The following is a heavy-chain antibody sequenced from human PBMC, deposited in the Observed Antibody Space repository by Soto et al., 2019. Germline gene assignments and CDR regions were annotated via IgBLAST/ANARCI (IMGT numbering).Heavy chain of an antibody. CDR3: ARLGTYYDILTGLDY. D-gene: IGHD3-9*01. CDR1: GYTFTSYY. CDR2: INPSGGST. V-gene: IGHV1-46*01. Sequence: ASVKVSCKACGYTFTSYYMHWVRQAPGQGLEWMGIINPSGGSTSYAQKFQGRVTMTRDTSTSTVYMELSSLRSEDTAVYYCARLGTYYDILTGLDYWGQGTLVTVSS. J-gene: IGHJ4*02.